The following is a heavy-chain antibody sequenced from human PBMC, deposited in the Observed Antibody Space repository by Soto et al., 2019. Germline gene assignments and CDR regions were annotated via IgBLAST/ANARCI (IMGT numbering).Heavy chain of an antibody. CDR2: IYQSGST. CDR1: GGSVSSNNW. J-gene: IGHJ4*01. V-gene: IGHV4-4*01. D-gene: IGHD2-8*02. CDR3: ASLGYCSGADCHGTR. Sequence: LSLTCAVSGGSVSSNNWWTWVRQPPGQGLEWIGEIYQSGSTNYSPSLKSRVTISVDKFKNQFSLKLTSVTAADTAVYFCASLGYCSGADCHGTRWGQGILVTV.